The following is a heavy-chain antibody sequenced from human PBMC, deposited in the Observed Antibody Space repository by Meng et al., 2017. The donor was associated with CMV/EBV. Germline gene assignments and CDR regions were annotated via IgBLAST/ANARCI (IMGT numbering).Heavy chain of an antibody. CDR3: AREPPIGITIFGVVINPLDY. CDR2: TYYRSKWYN. Sequence: SQTLSLTCAISGDSVPSNSAAWNWIRQSPSRGLEWLGRTYYRSKWYNDYAVSVKSRITINPDTSKNQFSLQLNSVTPEDTAVYYCAREPPIGITIFGVVINPLDYWGQGTLVTVS. J-gene: IGHJ4*02. D-gene: IGHD3-3*01. V-gene: IGHV6-1*01. CDR1: GDSVPSNSAA.